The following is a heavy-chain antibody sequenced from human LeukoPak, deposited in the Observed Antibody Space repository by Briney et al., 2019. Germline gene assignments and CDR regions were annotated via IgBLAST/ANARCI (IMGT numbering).Heavy chain of an antibody. CDR3: ARVGLTWWDLPDY. Sequence: ASVKVSCKVSGYTLTELSMHWVRQAPGKGLEWRGGFDPEDGETIYAQKFQGRVSMTADTSTYTGYMELRSLRSDDTAVYFCARVGLTWWDLPDYWGQGTLVTVSS. J-gene: IGHJ4*02. CDR1: GYTLTELS. V-gene: IGHV1-24*01. CDR2: FDPEDGET. D-gene: IGHD1-26*01.